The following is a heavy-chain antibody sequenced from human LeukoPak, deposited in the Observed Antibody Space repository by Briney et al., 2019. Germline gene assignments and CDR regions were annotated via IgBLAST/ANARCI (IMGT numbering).Heavy chain of an antibody. CDR3: ARGKGGDDFWSGYLSYYYYMDV. CDR1: GGTFSSYA. D-gene: IGHD3-3*01. CDR2: VIPIFGTA. Sequence: SVKVSCKASGGTFSSYAISWVRQAPGQGLEWMGGVIPIFGTANYAQKFQGRVTITADKSTSTAYMELSSLRSEDTAVYYCARGKGGDDFWSGYLSYYYYMDVWGKGTTVTVSS. J-gene: IGHJ6*03. V-gene: IGHV1-69*06.